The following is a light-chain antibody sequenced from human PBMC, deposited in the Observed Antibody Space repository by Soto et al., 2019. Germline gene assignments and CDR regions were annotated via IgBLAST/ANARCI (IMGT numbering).Light chain of an antibody. CDR1: NSDVGAYNY. CDR2: EVF. CDR3: TSYTTTNTLYV. J-gene: IGLJ1*01. Sequence: QSALTQPASVSGSPGQSITIPCTGTNSDVGAYNYVSWYQHHPGKAPKLMIYEVFTRSSGVSSRFSGSKSGSTASLTISGLQAEDEADYYGTSYTTTNTLYVFGTGTQLTV. V-gene: IGLV2-14*01.